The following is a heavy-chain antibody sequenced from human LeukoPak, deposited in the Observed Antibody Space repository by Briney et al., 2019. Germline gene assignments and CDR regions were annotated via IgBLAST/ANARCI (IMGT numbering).Heavy chain of an antibody. D-gene: IGHD5-12*01. CDR1: GGSISSSSYY. Sequence: SETLSLTCTVSGGSISSSSYYWGWIRQPPGKGLEWIGSIYYSGSTYYNPSLKSRVTISVDTSKNQFSLKLSSVTAADTAAYYCARDIGGRYSGYDVSGGFDYWGQGTLVTVSS. CDR3: ARDIGGRYSGYDVSGGFDY. CDR2: IYYSGST. J-gene: IGHJ4*02. V-gene: IGHV4-39*07.